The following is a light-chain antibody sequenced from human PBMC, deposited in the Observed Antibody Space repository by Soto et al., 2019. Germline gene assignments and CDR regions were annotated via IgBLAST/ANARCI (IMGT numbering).Light chain of an antibody. Sequence: QSALTQPPSASGSPGQSVTISCTGTSSDVGGYNYVSWYQQHPGKAPKLMIYEVSKRPSGVPDRFSGSKSGNTASLTVSGLQAEDEAEYYCSSYAGSNKFVVFGGGTKLPVL. CDR3: SSYAGSNKFVV. V-gene: IGLV2-8*01. J-gene: IGLJ2*01. CDR2: EVS. CDR1: SSDVGGYNY.